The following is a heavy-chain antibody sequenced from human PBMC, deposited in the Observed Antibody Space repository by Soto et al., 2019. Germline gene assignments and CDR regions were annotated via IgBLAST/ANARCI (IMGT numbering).Heavy chain of an antibody. Sequence: GGSLRFSCATSGFTFSSYAMSWVRQAPGKGLEWVSAISGSGGSTYYADSVKGRFTISRDNSKNTLYLQMNSLRAEDTAVYYCAKVLWSGSPFGYFAYWGQGTLVTVSS. J-gene: IGHJ4*02. D-gene: IGHD3-3*01. CDR2: ISGSGGST. CDR1: GFTFSSYA. CDR3: AKVLWSGSPFGYFAY. V-gene: IGHV3-23*01.